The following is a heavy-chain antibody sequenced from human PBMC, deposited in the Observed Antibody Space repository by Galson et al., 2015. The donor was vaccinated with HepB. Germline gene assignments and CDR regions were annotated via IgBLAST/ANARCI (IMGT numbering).Heavy chain of an antibody. D-gene: IGHD3-3*01. CDR2: ISAYNGNT. V-gene: IGHV1-18*01. CDR1: GYTFTSYG. Sequence: SVKVSCKASGYTFTSYGISWVRQAPGQGLEWMGWISAYNGNTNYAQKLQGRVTMTTDTSTSTAYMELRSLRSDDTAVYYCARAPEWAYYYYYGMDVWGQGTTVTVSS. J-gene: IGHJ6*02. CDR3: ARAPEWAYYYYYGMDV.